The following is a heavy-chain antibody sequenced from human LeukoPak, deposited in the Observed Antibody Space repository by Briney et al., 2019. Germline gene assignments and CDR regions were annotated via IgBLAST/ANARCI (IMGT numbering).Heavy chain of an antibody. CDR1: GGSITSDIFY. V-gene: IGHV4-31*03. J-gene: IGHJ5*02. Sequence: SETLSLTCTVSGGSITSDIFYWNWIRQHPGKGLEWIGSIHNSRGTSYNPSLESRLTISVDTSENQFFLKMSYVTAADTAIYYCGKVGSNSNSWGQGTLVTVSS. CDR3: GKVGSNSNS. D-gene: IGHD4-23*01. CDR2: IHNSRGT.